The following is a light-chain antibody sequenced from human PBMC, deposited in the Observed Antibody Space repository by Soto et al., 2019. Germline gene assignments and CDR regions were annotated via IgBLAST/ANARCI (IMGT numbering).Light chain of an antibody. CDR1: QSVGDTY. J-gene: IGKJ1*01. CDR2: STS. Sequence: EIVLTQSPGTLSLSPVERATLSCRTSQSVGDTYLAWYQQKPGQAPRLLMYSTSIRATGIPDRFSGSGSGTEFTLTISSLQSEDFAVYYCQQYDSSPRTFGQGTKVYIK. CDR3: QQYDSSPRT. V-gene: IGKV3-20*01.